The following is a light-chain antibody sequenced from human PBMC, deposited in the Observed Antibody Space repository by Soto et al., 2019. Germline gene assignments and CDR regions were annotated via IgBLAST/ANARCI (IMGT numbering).Light chain of an antibody. V-gene: IGKV3-15*01. Sequence: EIVMTQSPATLSVSPGERATLSCRASQSVSINLAWYQQKPGQAPRLLIYDASPRATGIPARFSGSGSGTEFPLTISSLQSEDFAVYCCQQYNNWPLTFGGGTKVEIQ. CDR2: DAS. CDR1: QSVSIN. CDR3: QQYNNWPLT. J-gene: IGKJ4*01.